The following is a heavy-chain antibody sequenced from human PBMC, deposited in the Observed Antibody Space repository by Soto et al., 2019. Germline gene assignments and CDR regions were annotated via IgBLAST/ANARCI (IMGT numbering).Heavy chain of an antibody. D-gene: IGHD6-13*01. CDR1: GGSFSGYY. CDR2: INHSGST. J-gene: IGHJ5*02. Sequence: SETLSLTCAVYGGSFSGYYWSWIRQPPGKGLEWIGEINHSGSTNYNPSLKSRVTISVDTSKNQFSLKLSSVTAADTAVYYCARDPNSSWSLVDPWGQGTLVTVS. CDR3: ARDPNSSWSLVDP. V-gene: IGHV4-34*01.